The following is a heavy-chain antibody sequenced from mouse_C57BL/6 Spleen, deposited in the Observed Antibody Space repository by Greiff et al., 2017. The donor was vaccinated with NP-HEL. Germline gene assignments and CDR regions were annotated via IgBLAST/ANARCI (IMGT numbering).Heavy chain of an antibody. Sequence: EVQLMESGGGLVKPGGSLKLSCAASGFTFSSYAMSWVRQTPEKRLEWVATISAGGSYTYYPDNVKGRFTISRDNAKNNLYLQMSHLKSEDTAMYYCARDRYYGSKYYFDYWGQGTTRTVSS. CDR3: ARDRYYGSKYYFDY. CDR1: GFTFSSYA. V-gene: IGHV5-4*01. CDR2: ISAGGSYT. D-gene: IGHD1-1*01. J-gene: IGHJ2*01.